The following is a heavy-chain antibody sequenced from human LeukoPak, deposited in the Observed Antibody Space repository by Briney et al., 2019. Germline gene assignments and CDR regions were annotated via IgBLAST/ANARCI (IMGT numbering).Heavy chain of an antibody. D-gene: IGHD3-22*01. Sequence: SETLSLTCTVSGGSISSSYWSWIRQPPGKGLEWIGYIYYGGSTDYNPSLKSRVTISVDTSKNQFSLKLSSVTAADTAAYYCARGGPTYYYDSSGYYDYWGQGTLVTVSS. V-gene: IGHV4-59*01. CDR3: ARGGPTYYYDSSGYYDY. J-gene: IGHJ4*02. CDR1: GGSISSSY. CDR2: IYYGGST.